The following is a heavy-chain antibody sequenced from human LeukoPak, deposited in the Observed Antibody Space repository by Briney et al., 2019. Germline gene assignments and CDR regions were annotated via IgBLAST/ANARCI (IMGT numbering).Heavy chain of an antibody. D-gene: IGHD5-18*01. CDR3: ARETAMVTGYFDY. CDR1: GGSISSSNYY. J-gene: IGHJ4*02. V-gene: IGHV4-39*07. Sequence: SETLSLTCTVSGGSISSSNYYWAWIRQPPGKGLEWIGTIYYSGTTYYNPSLNSRLTMSADTSKNQFSLKLSSVTAADTAVYYCARETAMVTGYFDYWGQGTLVTVSS. CDR2: IYYSGTT.